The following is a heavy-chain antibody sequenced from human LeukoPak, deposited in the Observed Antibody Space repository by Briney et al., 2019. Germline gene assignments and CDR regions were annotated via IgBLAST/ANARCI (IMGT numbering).Heavy chain of an antibody. J-gene: IGHJ4*02. CDR3: GGEATAVGYCSSTSCQPFDY. CDR2: IYTSGST. V-gene: IGHV4-4*07. D-gene: IGHD2-2*01. Sequence: PSETLSLTCTVSGGSISSYYWSWIRQPAGKGLEWIGRIYTSGSTNYNPSLKSRVTMSVDTSKNQFSLKLGSVTAADTAVYYCGGEATAVGYCSSTSCQPFDYWGQGTLVTVSS. CDR1: GGSISSYY.